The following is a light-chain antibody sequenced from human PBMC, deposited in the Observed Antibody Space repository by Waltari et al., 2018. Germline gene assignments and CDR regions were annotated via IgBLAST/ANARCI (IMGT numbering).Light chain of an antibody. J-gene: IGLJ3*02. CDR1: SSDVGAYNF. V-gene: IGLV2-14*01. CDR3: TSFTSRSTWV. Sequence: QSALTQPVSVSESPGQSITISCTGTSSDVGAYNFVSWYQQHPGKAPKLMIYEVSHRPSGVSSRFSASKSGNTASLTISGLQAEDEADYYCTSFTSRSTWVFGGGTKLTVL. CDR2: EVS.